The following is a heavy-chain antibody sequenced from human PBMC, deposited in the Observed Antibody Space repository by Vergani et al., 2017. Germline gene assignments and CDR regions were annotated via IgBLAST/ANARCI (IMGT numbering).Heavy chain of an antibody. J-gene: IGHJ4*02. Sequence: VQLVESGGGLVTPGGSLRLSCAASGFTFTNYGMHWVRQAPGKGLEWVAFTRYDGIVEYYGDSVRGRFTISRDNSKNTLYLQMNRLRPEDTAVYYCATAGAAYCRGASCYDFFEYWGQGTLVTVAS. CDR2: TRYDGIVE. CDR3: ATAGAAYCRGASCYDFFEY. V-gene: IGHV3-30*02. D-gene: IGHD2-15*01. CDR1: GFTFTNYG.